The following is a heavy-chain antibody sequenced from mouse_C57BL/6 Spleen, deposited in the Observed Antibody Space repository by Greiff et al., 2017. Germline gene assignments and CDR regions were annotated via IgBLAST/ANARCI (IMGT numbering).Heavy chain of an antibody. CDR3: AREASTMVTEGNFDY. CDR1: GYTFTSYW. J-gene: IGHJ2*01. D-gene: IGHD2-2*01. V-gene: IGHV1-55*01. CDR2: IYPGSGST. Sequence: QVQLQQPGAELVKPGASVKMSCKASGYTFTSYWITWVKQRPGQGLEWIGDIYPGSGSTNYNEKFKSKATLTVDTSSSTAYMQLSSLTSEDSAVYYCAREASTMVTEGNFDYWGQGTTLTVSS.